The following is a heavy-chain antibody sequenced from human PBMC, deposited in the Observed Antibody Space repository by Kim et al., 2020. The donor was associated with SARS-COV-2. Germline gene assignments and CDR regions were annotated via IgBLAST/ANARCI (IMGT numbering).Heavy chain of an antibody. J-gene: IGHJ6*02. CDR2: IIPIFGTA. V-gene: IGHV1-69*13. D-gene: IGHD2-2*01. CDR1: GGTFSSYA. Sequence: SVKVSCKASGGTFSSYAISWVRQAPGQGLEWMGGIIPIFGTANYAQKFQGRVTITADESTSTAYMELSSLRSEDTAVYYCARDPFDRGCSSTSCYRPDYYYGMDVWGQGTTVTVSS. CDR3: ARDPFDRGCSSTSCYRPDYYYGMDV.